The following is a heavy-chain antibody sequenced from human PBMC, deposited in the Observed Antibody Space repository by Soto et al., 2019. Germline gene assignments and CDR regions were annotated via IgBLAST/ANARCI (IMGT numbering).Heavy chain of an antibody. CDR1: GVSLTSYT. Sequence: XTLSLTCIVSGVSLTSYTWSWVRQPANKGLEWIGRFFSSVSATYRPSLKSRVRISMDTPENRISLKLDSVTAEDAGVYYCTRDGMTTGDTWGPGTLGTVS. D-gene: IGHD2-21*02. CDR3: TRDGMTTGDT. J-gene: IGHJ4*02. CDR2: FFSSVSA. V-gene: IGHV4-4*07.